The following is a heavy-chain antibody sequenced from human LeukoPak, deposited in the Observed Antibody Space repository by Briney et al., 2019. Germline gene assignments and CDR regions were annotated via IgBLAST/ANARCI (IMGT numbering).Heavy chain of an antibody. CDR1: GGSFSGYY. Sequence: PSETLSFTCAVYGGSFSGYYWSWIRQPPGKGLEWIGEINHSGSTNYNPSLKSRVTISVDTSKNQFSLKLSSVTAADTAVYYCARQDPHDSSGYYLGAFDIWGQGTMVTVSS. CDR2: INHSGST. J-gene: IGHJ3*02. V-gene: IGHV4-34*01. CDR3: ARQDPHDSSGYYLGAFDI. D-gene: IGHD3-22*01.